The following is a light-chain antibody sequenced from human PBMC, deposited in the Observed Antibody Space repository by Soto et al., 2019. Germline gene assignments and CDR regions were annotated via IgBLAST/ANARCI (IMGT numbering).Light chain of an antibody. CDR1: SSNIGNNY. V-gene: IGLV1-51*01. CDR3: GTWDSSLSAVV. Sequence: QSVLTQPPSVSAAPGQKVTISCSGSSSNIGNNYVSWYQQLPGTAPKLLIYVNNQRPSGIPDRFSGSKSGTSATLGITGLQTGDEADYYCGTWDSSLSAVVFGGGTKVTVL. CDR2: VNN. J-gene: IGLJ2*01.